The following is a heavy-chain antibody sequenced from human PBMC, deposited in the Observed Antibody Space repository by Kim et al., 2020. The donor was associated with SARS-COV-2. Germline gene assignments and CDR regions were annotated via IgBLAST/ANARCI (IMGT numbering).Heavy chain of an antibody. V-gene: IGHV5-51*01. CDR2: IYPGDSDT. CDR3: ARDGSGSYYYYGMDV. J-gene: IGHJ6*02. Sequence: GESLKISCKGSGYSFTSYWIGWVRQMPGKGLEWMGIIYPGDSDTRYSPSFQGQVTISADKSISTAYLQWSSLKASDTAMYYCARDGSGSYYYYGMDVWGQGTTVTVSS. D-gene: IGHD3-10*01. CDR1: GYSFTSYW.